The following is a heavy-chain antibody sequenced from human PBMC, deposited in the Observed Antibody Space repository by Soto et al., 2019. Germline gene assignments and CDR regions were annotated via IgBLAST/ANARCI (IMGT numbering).Heavy chain of an antibody. D-gene: IGHD6-13*01. V-gene: IGHV3-23*01. CDR3: AKEPPQYEQQLVDGWGY. CDR2: ISGSGDNT. CDR1: GFTSSTFG. Sequence: PGGSLRLSCAGSGFTSSTFGMSWVRQAPGKGLEWVSGISGSGDNTYYADSVKGRFTISRDNSKNTLYLQMNSLRAEDTAVYYCAKEPPQYEQQLVDGWGYWGQGTLVTVSS. J-gene: IGHJ4*02.